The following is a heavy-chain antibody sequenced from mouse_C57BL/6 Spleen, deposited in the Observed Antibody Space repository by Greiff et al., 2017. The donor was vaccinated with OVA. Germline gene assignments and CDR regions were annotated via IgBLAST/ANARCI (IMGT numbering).Heavy chain of an antibody. CDR1: GFTFSDYY. V-gene: IGHV5-16*01. J-gene: IGHJ1*03. Sequence: EVQRVESEGGLVQPGSSMKLSCTASGFTFSDYYMAWVRQVPEKGLEWVANINYDGSSTYYLDSLKSRFIISRDNAKNILYLQMSSLKSEDTATYYCARDPTTVVADWYFDVWGTGTTVTVSS. CDR2: INYDGSST. CDR3: ARDPTTVVADWYFDV. D-gene: IGHD1-1*01.